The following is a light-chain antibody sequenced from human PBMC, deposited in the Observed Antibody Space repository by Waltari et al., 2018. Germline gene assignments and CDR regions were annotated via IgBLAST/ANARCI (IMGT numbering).Light chain of an antibody. J-gene: IGKJ1*01. Sequence: EIVLTQSPGTLTLSPGDRATLSCQASPSVSRSLAWYQQRPGQGPRLLIYDASSRAPGIPDRFSGSGSGTDFSLTITRLEPEDFAVYYCQHYVSLPVTFGQGTKVEIK. CDR3: QHYVSLPVT. V-gene: IGKV3-20*01. CDR1: PSVSRS. CDR2: DAS.